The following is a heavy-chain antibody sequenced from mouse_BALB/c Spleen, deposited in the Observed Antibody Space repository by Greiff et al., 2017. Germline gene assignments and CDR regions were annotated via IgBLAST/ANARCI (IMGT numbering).Heavy chain of an antibody. D-gene: IGHD1-1*01. CDR1: GYTFTSYY. CDR2: INPSNGGT. Sequence: QVQLQQPGAELVKPGASVKLSCKASGYTFTSYYMYWVKQRPGQGLEWIGGINPSNGGTNFNEKFKSKATLTVDKSSSTAYMQLSSLTSEDSAVYYCTRGSKLYYYFDYWGQGTTLTVSS. J-gene: IGHJ2*01. CDR3: TRGSKLYYYFDY. V-gene: IGHV1S81*02.